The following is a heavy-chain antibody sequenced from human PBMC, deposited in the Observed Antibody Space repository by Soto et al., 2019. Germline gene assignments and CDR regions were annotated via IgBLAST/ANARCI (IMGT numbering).Heavy chain of an antibody. CDR1: GYTLTELS. V-gene: IGHV1-24*01. CDR3: ATDSPTVTSLRYYYYCMDV. Sequence: QVQLVQSGAEVKKPGASVKVSCKVSGYTLTELSMHWVRQAPGKGLEWMGGFDPEDGETIYAQQFQGRVTMTEDTSTDTAYMELSSLRSEDTAVYYCATDSPTVTSLRYYYYCMDVWGQGTTVTVSS. J-gene: IGHJ6*02. D-gene: IGHD4-4*01. CDR2: FDPEDGET.